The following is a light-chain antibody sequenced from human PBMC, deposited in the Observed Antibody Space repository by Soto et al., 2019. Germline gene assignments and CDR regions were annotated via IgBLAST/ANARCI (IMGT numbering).Light chain of an antibody. V-gene: IGLV2-14*01. J-gene: IGLJ2*01. Sequence: QSALTQPASVSGSPGQSITISCTGTSSDVGGYNYVSWYQQHPGKAPKLMIYDVRNRPSGVSNRFTGSKSGNTASLTLSGLQAEDEVDYYCSSYTSSSTLVFGGGTKLTVL. CDR2: DVR. CDR1: SSDVGGYNY. CDR3: SSYTSSSTLV.